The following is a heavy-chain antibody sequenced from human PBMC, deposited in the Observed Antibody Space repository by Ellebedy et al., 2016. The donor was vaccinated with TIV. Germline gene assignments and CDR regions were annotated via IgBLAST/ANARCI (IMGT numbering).Heavy chain of an antibody. CDR2: IFYSGST. D-gene: IGHD6-19*01. V-gene: IGHV4-30-4*01. J-gene: IGHJ6*02. Sequence: SETLSLTCTVSGDSINSGDYYWSWIRQPPGKGLEWIGYIFYSGSTYYNPSLKSRVTISVDTSKNQFSLKLSSVTAADTAVYYCATVAGPYYYYGMDVWGQGTTVTVSS. CDR3: ATVAGPYYYYGMDV. CDR1: GDSINSGDYY.